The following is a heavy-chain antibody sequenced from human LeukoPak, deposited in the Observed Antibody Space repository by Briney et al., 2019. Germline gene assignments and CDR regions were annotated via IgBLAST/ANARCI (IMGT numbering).Heavy chain of an antibody. CDR2: INHSGST. D-gene: IGHD3-22*01. Sequence: SETLSLTCALYGGSFSGYYWTWLRQPPGKGLEWIGEINHSGSTNYNPPRRSRVSISVDTYKNQFSLKLSSVTAADTAVFYCARAYESSGYRGPGYFDYWGQGTLVTVSS. CDR1: GGSFSGYY. J-gene: IGHJ4*02. CDR3: ARAYESSGYRGPGYFDY. V-gene: IGHV4-34*01.